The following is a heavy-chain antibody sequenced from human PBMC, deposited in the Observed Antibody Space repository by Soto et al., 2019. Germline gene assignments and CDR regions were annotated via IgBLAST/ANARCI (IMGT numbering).Heavy chain of an antibody. CDR3: ARGRFYGSGRGYYYGMDV. J-gene: IGHJ6*02. V-gene: IGHV4-39*01. CDR2: IYYSGST. D-gene: IGHD3-10*01. CDR1: GGSISSSSYY. Sequence: SETLSLTCTVSGGSISSSSYYWGWIRQPPGKGLEWIGSIYYSGSTYYNPSLKSRVTISVDTSKNQFSLKLSSVTAADTAVYYCARGRFYGSGRGYYYGMDVWGQGTTVT.